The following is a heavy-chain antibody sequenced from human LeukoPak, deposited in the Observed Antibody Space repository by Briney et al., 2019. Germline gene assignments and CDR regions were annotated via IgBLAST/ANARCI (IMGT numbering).Heavy chain of an antibody. CDR3: ARYYGSGDYLYYFDY. J-gene: IGHJ4*02. Sequence: AETLSLTCTVSGGSISSYYWSWIRQPAGKGLEWIGRIYSSGSTSYNPSLKSRVTMSVDTSKNQFSLKLSSVTAADTAVYYCARYYGSGDYLYYFDYWGQGTLVTVSS. V-gene: IGHV4-4*07. CDR1: GGSISSYY. CDR2: IYSSGST. D-gene: IGHD3-10*01.